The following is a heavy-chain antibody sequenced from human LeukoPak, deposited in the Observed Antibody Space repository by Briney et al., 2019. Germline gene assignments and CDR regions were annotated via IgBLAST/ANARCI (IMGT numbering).Heavy chain of an antibody. CDR3: ARGTGGGIAARTGFGPIDY. D-gene: IGHD6-6*01. Sequence: GGSLRLSCAASGFTVSSNYMSWVRQAPGKGLEWVSVIYSGGSTYYADSVKGRFTISRDNSKNTLYLQMNSLRAEDTAVYYCARGTGGGIAARTGFGPIDYWGQGTLVTVSS. CDR1: GFTVSSNY. CDR2: IYSGGST. V-gene: IGHV3-53*05. J-gene: IGHJ4*02.